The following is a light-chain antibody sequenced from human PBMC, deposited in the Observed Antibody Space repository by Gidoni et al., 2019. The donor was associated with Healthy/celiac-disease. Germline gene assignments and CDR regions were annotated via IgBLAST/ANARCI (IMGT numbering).Light chain of an antibody. Sequence: DIQMTQSPSSLSASVGDRVTITCQASQDISNYLNWYQQKPGKAPKPLIYDASNLETGVPSRFSGSGSGTDFTFTISSLLPEDIATYYCQQYDNLPFTFGGGTKVEIK. J-gene: IGKJ4*01. CDR3: QQYDNLPFT. CDR1: QDISNY. CDR2: DAS. V-gene: IGKV1-33*01.